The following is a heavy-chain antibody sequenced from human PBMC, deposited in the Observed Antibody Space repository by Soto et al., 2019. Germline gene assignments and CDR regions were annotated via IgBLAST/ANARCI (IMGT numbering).Heavy chain of an antibody. D-gene: IGHD3-22*01. V-gene: IGHV1-3*01. CDR3: ARVIVRTSYSDRSGYYFKY. CDR1: GYTFTSYA. J-gene: IGHJ4*02. Sequence: ASVKVSCKASGYTFTSYAMHWVRQAPGQRLEWMGWINAGSDNTYYADSVKGRFTISRDNSKNTLYLQMNSLRAEDTAVYYCARVIVRTSYSDRSGYYFKYWGQGTLVTVSS. CDR2: INAGSDNT.